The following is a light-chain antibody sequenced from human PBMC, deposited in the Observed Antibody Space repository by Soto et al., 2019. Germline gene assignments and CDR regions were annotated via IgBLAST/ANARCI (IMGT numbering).Light chain of an antibody. J-gene: IGKJ1*01. CDR1: QSIMTH. Sequence: DIQMTQSPSSLSASVGDRVTITCRASQSIMTHLNWYQHKSGKAPKLLIYTASNLHSGVPSRFSGSGSGTDFTLTISSLQAYDFATYYCQPSYNTPRTFGQGTKVEI. CDR2: TAS. CDR3: QPSYNTPRT. V-gene: IGKV1-39*01.